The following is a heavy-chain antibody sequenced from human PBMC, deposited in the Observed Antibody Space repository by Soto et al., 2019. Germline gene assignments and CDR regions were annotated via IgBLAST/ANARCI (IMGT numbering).Heavy chain of an antibody. Sequence: GSLRLSCAASGFTFSSYWMSWVRQAPGKGLEWVANIKQDGSEKYYVDSVKGRFTISRDNAKNSLYLQMNSLRAEDTAVYYCARDRGAVAGQAGYYYHGMDVWGQGTTVTVSS. D-gene: IGHD6-19*01. CDR3: ARDRGAVAGQAGYYYHGMDV. V-gene: IGHV3-7*01. CDR2: IKQDGSEK. CDR1: GFTFSSYW. J-gene: IGHJ6*02.